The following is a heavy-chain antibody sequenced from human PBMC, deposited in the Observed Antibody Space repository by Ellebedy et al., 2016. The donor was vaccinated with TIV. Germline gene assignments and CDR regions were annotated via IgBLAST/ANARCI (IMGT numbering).Heavy chain of an antibody. Sequence: MPSETLSLTCTASGASISTYYWSWIRQPPGKGLEWIVYIYYSGGTNYHPSLKSRVTISVDTSKNQFSLRLSSVTAADTAVYCCARGERLGGDYWGQGTLVTVSS. CDR2: IYYSGGT. V-gene: IGHV4-59*01. J-gene: IGHJ4*02. CDR3: ARGERLGGDY. D-gene: IGHD6-6*01. CDR1: GASISTYY.